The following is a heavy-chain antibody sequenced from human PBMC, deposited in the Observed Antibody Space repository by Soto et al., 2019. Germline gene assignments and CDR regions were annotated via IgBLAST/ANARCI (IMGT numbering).Heavy chain of an antibody. J-gene: IGHJ4*02. CDR1: GYTFTGYA. CDR2: INAGNGNT. CDR3: TRLIHCFTTACYFDT. Sequence: GASVKVSCKASGYTFTGYAMHCVRQAPGQRLEWMGWINAGNGNTKYSQKFQGRVTITRDTSASTAYMELRSVTATDAAVYFCTRLIHCFTTACYFDTWSQGTLVTVSS. D-gene: IGHD2-2*02. V-gene: IGHV1-3*01.